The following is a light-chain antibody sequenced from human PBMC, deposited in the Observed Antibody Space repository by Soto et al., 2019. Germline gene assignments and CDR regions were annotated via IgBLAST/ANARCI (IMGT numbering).Light chain of an antibody. CDR1: QNIRSNY. V-gene: IGKV3-20*01. J-gene: IGKJ1*01. CDR3: QQYNNWPLGT. Sequence: EIVLTQSPGTLSLSPGERATLSCRASQNIRSNYVAWYQQKPGQAPRLLIFGSSSTATGIPDRFSASGSGTDFTLTISRLEPEDFAVYYCQQYNNWPLGTFGQGTKVEIK. CDR2: GSS.